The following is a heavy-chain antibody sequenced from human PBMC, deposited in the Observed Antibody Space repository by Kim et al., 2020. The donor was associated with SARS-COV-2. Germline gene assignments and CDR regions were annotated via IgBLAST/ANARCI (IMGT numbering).Heavy chain of an antibody. CDR3: ASWYYDFWSGFDY. Sequence: YNPAHRGRVTISVDKSKNQFSLRLSSVTAADTAVYYCASWYYDFWSGFDYWGQGTLVTVSS. V-gene: IGHV4-4*02. D-gene: IGHD3-3*01. J-gene: IGHJ4*02.